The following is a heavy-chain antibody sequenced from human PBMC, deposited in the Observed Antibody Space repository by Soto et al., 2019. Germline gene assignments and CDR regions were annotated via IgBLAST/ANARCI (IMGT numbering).Heavy chain of an antibody. CDR1: GASIGSGDYY. CDR3: ASIYDSSGYYYRNNWFDP. Sequence: SETLSLTCTVSGASIGSGDYYWSWIRQHPGKGLEWIGYIYYSGGTYYNPSLKSRVTISVDTSKNQFSLELSSVTAADTAVYYCASIYDSSGYYYRNNWFDPWGEGTLVTVCS. CDR2: IYYSGGT. J-gene: IGHJ5*02. V-gene: IGHV4-31*02. D-gene: IGHD3-22*01.